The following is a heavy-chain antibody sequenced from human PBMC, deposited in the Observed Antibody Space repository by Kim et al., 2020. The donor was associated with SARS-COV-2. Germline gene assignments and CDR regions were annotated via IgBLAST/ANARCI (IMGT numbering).Heavy chain of an antibody. Sequence: GGSLRLSCSASGFAFPTYAMHWVRQAPGKGLEWVALIVYVGNKAYYADSVKGRFTISRDNSKNTVYLEMNSLRTEDTAVYYCAKGSMMRGVIPSDHYYGMGVWGQGTTVTVSS. J-gene: IGHJ6*02. CDR2: IVYVGNKA. V-gene: IGHV3-30*02. D-gene: IGHD3-10*01. CDR1: GFAFPTYA. CDR3: AKGSMMRGVIPSDHYYGMGV.